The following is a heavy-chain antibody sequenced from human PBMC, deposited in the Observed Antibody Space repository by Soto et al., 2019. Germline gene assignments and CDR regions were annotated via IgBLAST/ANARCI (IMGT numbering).Heavy chain of an antibody. D-gene: IGHD5-18*01. CDR3: ACIFSGGYGYGFYYYGMDV. J-gene: IGHJ6*02. V-gene: IGHV4-39*01. CDR1: GVSISNAINYY. Sequence: SETLSLTCSVSGVSISNAINYYWAWIRQPPGKGLEWIATLYYSGSTYYNPSLKSRVTISVDTSKNQFSLKLSSVTAADTAVYYCACIFSGGYGYGFYYYGMDVWGQGTTVTVSS. CDR2: LYYSGST.